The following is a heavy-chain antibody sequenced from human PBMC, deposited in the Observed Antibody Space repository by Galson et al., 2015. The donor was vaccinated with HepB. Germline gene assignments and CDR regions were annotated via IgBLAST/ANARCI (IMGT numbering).Heavy chain of an antibody. J-gene: IGHJ3*02. CDR1: GFSFSNYA. D-gene: IGHD6-13*01. V-gene: IGHV3-23*01. Sequence: SLRLSCAASGFSFSNYAMNWVRQAPGKGLEWVSTMSGSGDSTYYADSVKGRFTISRDNSKNTLYLQLNTLRAEDTALYYCAKTIRSSTWWDAFDIWGQGTLVTVSS. CDR3: AKTIRSSTWWDAFDI. CDR2: MSGSGDST.